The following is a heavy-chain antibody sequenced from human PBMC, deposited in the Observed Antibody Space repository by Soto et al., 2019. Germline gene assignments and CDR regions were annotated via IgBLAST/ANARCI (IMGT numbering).Heavy chain of an antibody. CDR2: IWYDGSNK. V-gene: IGHV3-33*01. D-gene: IGHD3-3*01. J-gene: IGHJ3*02. CDR1: GFTFSSYG. CDR3: ARMADFWSGHHDAFDI. Sequence: GGSLRLSCAASGFTFSSYGMHWVRQAPGKGLEWVAVIWYDGSNKYYADSVKGRFTISRDNSKNTLYLQMNSLRAEDTAVYYCARMADFWSGHHDAFDIWGQGTMVTVSS.